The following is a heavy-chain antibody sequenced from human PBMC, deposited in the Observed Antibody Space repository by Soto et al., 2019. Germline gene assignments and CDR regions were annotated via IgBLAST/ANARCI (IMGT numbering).Heavy chain of an antibody. CDR3: TTVVRDGRSPTSGIDY. CDR1: GFTFSNAW. J-gene: IGHJ4*02. CDR2: IKSKTDGGTT. Sequence: EVQLVESGGGLVKPGGSLRLSCAASGFTFSNAWMSWVRQAPGKGLEWVGRIKSKTDGGTTDYAAPVKGRFTISRDDSKNTLYLQRNSLKTEDTAVYYCTTVVRDGRSPTSGIDYWGQGTLVTVSS. D-gene: IGHD6-25*01. V-gene: IGHV3-15*01.